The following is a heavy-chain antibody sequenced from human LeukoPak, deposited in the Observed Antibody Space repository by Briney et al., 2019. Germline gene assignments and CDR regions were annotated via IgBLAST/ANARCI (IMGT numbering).Heavy chain of an antibody. V-gene: IGHV1-8*01. CDR2: MNPNSGNT. CDR1: VYTFTSYD. CDR3: ARALRMIVGPTRTSYYFDY. D-gene: IGHD3-22*01. J-gene: IGHJ4*02. Sequence: ASVTVSFKSSVYTFTSYDINWVRQATGQGREWMGWMNPNSGNTGYAQKFQGRVTMTRNTSISTAYMELSSLRSEDTAVYYCARALRMIVGPTRTSYYFDYWGQGTLVTVSS.